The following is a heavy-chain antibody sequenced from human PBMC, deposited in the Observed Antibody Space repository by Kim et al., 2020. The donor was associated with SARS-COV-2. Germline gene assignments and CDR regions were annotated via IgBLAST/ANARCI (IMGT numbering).Heavy chain of an antibody. J-gene: IGHJ4*02. Sequence: RYSPSLKSRLTITKDTSKNQVVLTMTNMDPVDTATYYCAHRHTTMIGFDYWGQGTLVTVSS. CDR3: AHRHTTMIGFDY. D-gene: IGHD3-22*01. V-gene: IGHV2-5*01.